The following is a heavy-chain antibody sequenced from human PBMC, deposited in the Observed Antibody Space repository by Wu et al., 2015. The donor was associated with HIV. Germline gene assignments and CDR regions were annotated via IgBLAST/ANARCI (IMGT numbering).Heavy chain of an antibody. CDR1: GGAFSSYA. Sequence: QVQLVQSGAEVKKPGSSVRVSCKASGGAFSSYAISWVRQAPGQGLEWMGRIVPLFDAPNYSQKFSARLTITADRSTTTAYMELRSLLSDDTAVYFCATPRRGWLEEFYFDSWGQGTLVTVSS. CDR2: IVPLFDAP. D-gene: IGHD5-24*01. CDR3: ATPRRGWLEEFYFDS. J-gene: IGHJ4*02. V-gene: IGHV1-69*13.